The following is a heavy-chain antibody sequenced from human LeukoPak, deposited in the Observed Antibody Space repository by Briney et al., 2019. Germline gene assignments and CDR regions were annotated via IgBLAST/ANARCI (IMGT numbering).Heavy chain of an antibody. V-gene: IGHV3-21*04. J-gene: IGHJ3*01. CDR2: ISGSSSYI. Sequence: GGSLRLSCAASGFTFSSYSMNWVRQAPGKGLEWLSSISGSSSYIYYADSVKGRFTISRDNARNSLYLQMKSLRAEDTALYYCARAYGKWNDVYFYAFDLWGQGTMVTVSS. D-gene: IGHD1-20*01. CDR3: ARAYGKWNDVYFYAFDL. CDR1: GFTFSSYS.